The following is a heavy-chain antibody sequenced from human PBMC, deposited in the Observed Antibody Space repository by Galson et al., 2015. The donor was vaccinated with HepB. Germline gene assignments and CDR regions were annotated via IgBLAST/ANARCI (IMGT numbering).Heavy chain of an antibody. J-gene: IGHJ4*02. D-gene: IGHD4-23*01. CDR2: INHSGST. V-gene: IGHV4-34*01. CDR3: ARALDYGGNSGTVDY. Sequence: WSWFRQSPSRGLEWIGEINHSGSTNYNPSLKSRVTISVDTSKNQFSLKVSSVTAADTAVYYCARALDYGGNSGTVDYWGQGTLVTVSS.